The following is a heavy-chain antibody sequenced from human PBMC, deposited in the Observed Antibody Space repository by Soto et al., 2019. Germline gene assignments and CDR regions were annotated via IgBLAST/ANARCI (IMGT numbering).Heavy chain of an antibody. V-gene: IGHV3-23*01. CDR2: ISGNSGST. Sequence: GGSLRLSCAASGFTFSNYAMSWVRQAPGRGLEWVSTISGNSGSTYYADSVKGRFTISRDNSKNTLYLQMNSLRAEDTAVYYCAKQVAAPTVYFDYWGQGTLVTVSS. CDR3: AKQVAAPTVYFDY. D-gene: IGHD2-15*01. J-gene: IGHJ4*02. CDR1: GFTFSNYA.